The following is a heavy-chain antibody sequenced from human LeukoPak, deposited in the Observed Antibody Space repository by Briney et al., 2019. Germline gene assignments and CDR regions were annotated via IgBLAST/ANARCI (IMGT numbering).Heavy chain of an antibody. Sequence: GGSLRLSCAASGFTVSSNYMSWVRQAPGKGLEGVSVIYSGGSTYYADSVKGRFTISRDNSKNTLYLQMNSLRAEDTAVYYCARDSGAHMEHFDYWGQGTLVTVSS. CDR1: GFTVSSNY. CDR2: IYSGGST. V-gene: IGHV3-53*01. CDR3: ARDSGAHMEHFDY. D-gene: IGHD3-10*01. J-gene: IGHJ4*02.